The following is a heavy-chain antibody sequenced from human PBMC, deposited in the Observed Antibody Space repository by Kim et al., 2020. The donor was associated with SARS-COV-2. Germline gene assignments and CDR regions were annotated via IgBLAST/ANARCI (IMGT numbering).Heavy chain of an antibody. Sequence: GGSLRLFCAASGFTFDDYAMHWVRQAPGKGLEWVSGISWNSGSIGYADSVKGRFTISRDNAKNSLYLQMNSLRAEDTALYYCAKDIGYSSGNIDYWGQGTLVTVSS. V-gene: IGHV3-9*01. CDR1: GFTFDDYA. CDR3: AKDIGYSSGNIDY. D-gene: IGHD6-25*01. J-gene: IGHJ4*02. CDR2: ISWNSGSI.